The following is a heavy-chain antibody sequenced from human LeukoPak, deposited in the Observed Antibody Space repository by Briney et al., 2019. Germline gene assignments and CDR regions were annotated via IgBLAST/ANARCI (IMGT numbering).Heavy chain of an antibody. V-gene: IGHV1-18*01. D-gene: IGHD6-19*01. CDR1: GYTFTSYG. J-gene: IGHJ4*02. CDR3: ARASVVAVAMAL. CDR2: IRAYNGNT. Sequence: GASVKVSCKGSGYTFTSYGISWVRQAPGQGLEWMGWIRAYNGNTNYAQKLQGRVTMTTDTSTSTAYMELRSLRSNDTAVYYCARASVVAVAMALWGQGTLVTVSS.